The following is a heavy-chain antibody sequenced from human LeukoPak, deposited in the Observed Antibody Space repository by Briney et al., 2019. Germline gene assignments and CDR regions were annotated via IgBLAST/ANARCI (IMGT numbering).Heavy chain of an antibody. CDR3: ARGRKGSSKPRAPTAKNNWFDP. V-gene: IGHV4-59*12. Sequence: NPSETLSLTCTVSGASISGYYWSWIRQPPGKGLEWIGYIHYSGTTKYNPSLKSRVTISVDTSKNQFSLKLSSVTAADTAVYYCARGRKGSSKPRAPTAKNNWFDPWGQGTLVTVSS. CDR1: GASISGYY. CDR2: IHYSGTT. J-gene: IGHJ5*02. D-gene: IGHD6-6*01.